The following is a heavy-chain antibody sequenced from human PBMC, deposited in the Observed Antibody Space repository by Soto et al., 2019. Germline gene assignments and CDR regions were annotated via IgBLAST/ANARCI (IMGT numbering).Heavy chain of an antibody. J-gene: IGHJ5*02. CDR3: ARLVVPTTSDNWFDP. D-gene: IGHD1-26*01. CDR1: GDTCLSYG. V-gene: IGHV1-18*01. CDR2: VSGDNGHT. Sequence: VKLEQSGGAVKKPGASLKVSCKASGDTCLSYGITGVRQSPGQVLEWMGWVSGDNGHTNYAQKCQLRVTMTRDMSTAAAYNERRILRSDDTAVYYGARLVVPTTSDNWFDPWGQGTLVTVSA.